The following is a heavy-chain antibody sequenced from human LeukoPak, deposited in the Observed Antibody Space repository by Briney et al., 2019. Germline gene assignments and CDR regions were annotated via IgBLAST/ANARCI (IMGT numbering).Heavy chain of an antibody. CDR3: AKGTMYYYGSGSLAAVDY. V-gene: IGHV3-23*01. CDR1: GFTFSSYA. J-gene: IGHJ4*02. CDR2: ISGSGGST. Sequence: GGSLRLSCAASGFTFSSYAMSWVRQAPGKGLEWVSAISGSGGSTYYADSVKGRFTISRDNSKNTLYLQMNSLRAEGTAVYYCAKGTMYYYGSGSLAAVDYWGQGTLVTVSS. D-gene: IGHD3-10*01.